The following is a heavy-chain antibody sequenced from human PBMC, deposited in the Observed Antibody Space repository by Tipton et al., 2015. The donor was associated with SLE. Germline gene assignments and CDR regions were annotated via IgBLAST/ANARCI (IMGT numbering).Heavy chain of an antibody. CDR1: GYSFSNYW. CDR2: FYPTDSDS. V-gene: IGHV5-51*06. J-gene: IGHJ4*02. Sequence: QLVQSGAEVKQSGESLKISCTASGYSFSNYWIAWVRQRPGKGLEWMGIFYPTDSDSRYSPSFQGQVTISADKSINTAYLQWSSLKASDTAIYYCARHDSGGDFDYWGQGTLVTVSS. CDR3: ARHDSGGDFDY. D-gene: IGHD6-19*01.